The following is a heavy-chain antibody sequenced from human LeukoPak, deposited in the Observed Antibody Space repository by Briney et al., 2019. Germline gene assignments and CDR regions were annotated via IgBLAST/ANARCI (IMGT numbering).Heavy chain of an antibody. V-gene: IGHV3-23*01. J-gene: IGHJ4*02. CDR2: ISGSGGYT. CDR3: AKGTLQQFDY. D-gene: IGHD1-1*01. Sequence: PGGSLRLSCAAPGFTFSSHAMSWVRQAPGMGLEWVSAISGSGGYTYYADSVKGRFTISRDNSRSTLYLQINSPRAEDTAIYYCAKGTLQQFDYWGQGTLVTVSS. CDR1: GFTFSSHA.